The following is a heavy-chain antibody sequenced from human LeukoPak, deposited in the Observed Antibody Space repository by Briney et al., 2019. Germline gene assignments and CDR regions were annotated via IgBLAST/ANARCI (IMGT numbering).Heavy chain of an antibody. J-gene: IGHJ4*02. CDR1: GGTFSSYA. V-gene: IGHV1-69*04. CDR2: IIPIFGIA. CDR3: ARGPVQLWEQRSLDY. D-gene: IGHD5-18*01. Sequence: SVKVSCKASGGTFSSYAISWVRQAPGQGLEWMGRIIPIFGIANYAQKFQGRVTITADKSTSTAYMELSSLRSEDTAVYYCARGPVQLWEQRSLDYWGQGTRVTVSS.